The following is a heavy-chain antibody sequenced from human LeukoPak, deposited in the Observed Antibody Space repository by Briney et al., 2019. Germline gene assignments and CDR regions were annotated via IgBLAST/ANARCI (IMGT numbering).Heavy chain of an antibody. CDR1: GGSFSGYY. V-gene: IGHV4-34*01. D-gene: IGHD6-19*01. CDR3: ARVEYSSGWYPGYDY. CDR2: INHSGST. Sequence: SETLSLTCAVYGGSFSGYYWSWIRQPPGKGLEWIGEINHSGSTNYNPSLKSRVTISVDTSKNQFSLKLSSVTAADTAVYYCARVEYSSGWYPGYDYWGQGTLVTVSS. J-gene: IGHJ4*02.